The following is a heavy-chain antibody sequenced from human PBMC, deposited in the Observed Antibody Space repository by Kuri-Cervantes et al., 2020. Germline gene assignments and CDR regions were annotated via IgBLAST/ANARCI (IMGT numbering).Heavy chain of an antibody. J-gene: IGHJ4*02. CDR1: GGSVSSGSYY. V-gene: IGHV4-61*01. CDR2: IYYSGST. Sequence: SETLSLTCTVSGGSVSSGSYYWSWIRQPPGKGLEWIGYIYYSGSTNYNPSLKSRVTISVDTSKNQFSLKLGSVTAADMAVYYCARGELTTVTFDYWGQGTLVTVSS. CDR3: ARGELTTVTFDY. D-gene: IGHD4-17*01.